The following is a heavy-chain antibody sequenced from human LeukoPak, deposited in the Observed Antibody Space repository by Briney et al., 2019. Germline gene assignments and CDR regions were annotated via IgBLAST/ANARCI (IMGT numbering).Heavy chain of an antibody. Sequence: ASVKVSCKASGYTFTSYDINWVRQAPGQGLEWMGRIYPNSGGTNYAQKFQGRVAMTRDTSISTAYMELSRLRSDDTAVYYCAALLAASGNWFDPWGQGTLVTVSS. J-gene: IGHJ5*02. V-gene: IGHV1-2*06. CDR3: AALLAASGNWFDP. CDR1: GYTFTSYD. D-gene: IGHD6-13*01. CDR2: IYPNSGGT.